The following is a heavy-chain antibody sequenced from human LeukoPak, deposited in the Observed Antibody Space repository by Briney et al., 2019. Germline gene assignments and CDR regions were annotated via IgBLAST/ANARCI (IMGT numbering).Heavy chain of an antibody. CDR3: ARRGIAAAGSKYYFDY. D-gene: IGHD6-13*01. J-gene: IGHJ4*02. V-gene: IGHV4-59*08. CDR2: IYYSGST. CDR1: GGSISSYY. Sequence: SETLSLTCTVSGGSISSYYWSWIRQPPGKGLEWIGYIYYSGSTNYNPSLKSRVTISVDTSKNRFSLKLSSVTAADTAVYYCARRGIAAAGSKYYFDYWGQGTLVTVSS.